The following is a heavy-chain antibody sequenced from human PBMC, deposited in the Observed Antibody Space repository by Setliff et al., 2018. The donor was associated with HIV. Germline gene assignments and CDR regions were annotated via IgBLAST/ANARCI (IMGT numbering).Heavy chain of an antibody. CDR2: IYYSGDT. J-gene: IGHJ6*03. D-gene: IGHD6-13*01. CDR3: ARLRQQPYYYRDV. CDR1: GGSITSHY. Sequence: SETLSLTCSVSGGSITSHYWSWIRQPPGKGLEWIGYIYYSGDTTYNPSLKSRATLSIHTSKIQFSLRLTSVTAADTAVYYCARLRQQPYYYRDVWGKGTTVTVSS. V-gene: IGHV4-59*11.